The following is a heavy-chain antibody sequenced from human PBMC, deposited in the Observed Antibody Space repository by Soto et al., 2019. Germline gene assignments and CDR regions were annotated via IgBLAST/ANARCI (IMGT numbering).Heavy chain of an antibody. CDR1: GFTFSSYS. CDR3: ARDYRRYYYYDGMDV. V-gene: IGHV3-48*02. D-gene: IGHD4-4*01. Sequence: EVQLVESGGGLVQPGGSLRLSCAASGFTFSSYSMNWVRQAPGKGLEGVSYISSSSSTIYYADSVKGRFTISRANAKNSLYLQMNRLRDEDTAVYYCARDYRRYYYYDGMDVWGQGTTVTVSS. CDR2: ISSSSSTI. J-gene: IGHJ6*02.